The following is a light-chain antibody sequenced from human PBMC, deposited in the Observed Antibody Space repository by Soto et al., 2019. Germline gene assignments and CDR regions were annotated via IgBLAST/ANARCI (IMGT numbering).Light chain of an antibody. Sequence: QSVLTQPPSASGTPGQRVTISWSGSSSNIGDNTVNWYQQLPGTAPKLLIHSNNERPSGVPDRFSGSKSGTSASLAISGLQSEDEADYYCAAWDDSLNGVVFGGGTKLTVL. CDR2: SNN. CDR1: SSNIGDNT. J-gene: IGLJ2*01. CDR3: AAWDDSLNGVV. V-gene: IGLV1-44*01.